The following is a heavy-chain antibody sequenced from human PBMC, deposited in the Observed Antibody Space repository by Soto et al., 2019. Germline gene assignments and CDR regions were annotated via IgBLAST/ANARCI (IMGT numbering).Heavy chain of an antibody. CDR1: GFTFSSYA. CDR2: ISGSGGST. CDR3: AKDGGYCSGGSCYYFDY. Sequence: GGSLRLSCAASGFTFSSYAMSWVRQAPGKGLEWVSAISGSGGSTYYADSVKGRFTISRDNSKNTLYLQMNSLRAEDTAVYYCAKDGGYCSGGSCYYFDYWGQGTLVTVSS. V-gene: IGHV3-23*01. D-gene: IGHD2-15*01. J-gene: IGHJ4*02.